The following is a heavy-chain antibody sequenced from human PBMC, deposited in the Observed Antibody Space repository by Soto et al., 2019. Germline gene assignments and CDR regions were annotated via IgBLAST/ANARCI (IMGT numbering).Heavy chain of an antibody. V-gene: IGHV1-69*12. Sequence: QVQLVQSGAEVKKPGSSVKVSCKASGGTFSTYTINWVRQAPGQGLEWMGGIIPMFGTANYAQKVQGRVTITADESTSTAYMELSSLRSEYTAVYYCARRYCISTSCHYYGMDVWGQGTTVTVSS. CDR3: ARRYCISTSCHYYGMDV. J-gene: IGHJ6*02. CDR2: IIPMFGTA. D-gene: IGHD2-2*01. CDR1: GGTFSTYT.